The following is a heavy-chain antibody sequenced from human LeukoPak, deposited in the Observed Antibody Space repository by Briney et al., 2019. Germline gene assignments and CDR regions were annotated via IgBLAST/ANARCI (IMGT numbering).Heavy chain of an antibody. D-gene: IGHD2-15*01. CDR3: ARRRTGGRDFDY. V-gene: IGHV4-4*09. J-gene: IGHJ4*02. Sequence: SETLSLTCTVSGGSISSSYWSWVRQPPGKGLEWIGYIYTSGSTNYNPSLKSRVTITVDTSKNQFSLNLSSVTAADTAVYYCARRRTGGRDFDYWGRGTLVTVSS. CDR1: GGSISSSY. CDR2: IYTSGST.